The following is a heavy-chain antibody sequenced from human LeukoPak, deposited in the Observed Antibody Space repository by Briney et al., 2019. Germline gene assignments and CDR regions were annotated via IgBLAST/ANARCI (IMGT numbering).Heavy chain of an antibody. J-gene: IGHJ4*02. V-gene: IGHV3-30-3*01. CDR1: GFTFSSYA. Sequence: GGSLRLSCAASGFTFSSYAMHWVRQAPGKGLERVAVISYDGSNKYYADSVKGRFTISRDNSKNTLYLQMNSLRAEDTAVYYCARGNRPYDFWSGYNTADFDYLGQGTLVTVSS. D-gene: IGHD3-3*01. CDR3: ARGNRPYDFWSGYNTADFDY. CDR2: ISYDGSNK.